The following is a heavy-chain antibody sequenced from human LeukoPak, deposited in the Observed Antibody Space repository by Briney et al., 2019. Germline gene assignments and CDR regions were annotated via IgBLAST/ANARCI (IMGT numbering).Heavy chain of an antibody. Sequence: SETLSLTCTVSGGSISSGGYYWSWIRQPPGKGLEWIGYIYHSGSTYYNPSLKSRVTISVDRSKNQFSLKLSSVTAADTAVYYCARSASSGYFFGWFDPWGQGTLVTVSS. CDR1: GGSISSGGYY. V-gene: IGHV4-30-2*01. D-gene: IGHD3-22*01. J-gene: IGHJ5*02. CDR2: IYHSGST. CDR3: ARSASSGYFFGWFDP.